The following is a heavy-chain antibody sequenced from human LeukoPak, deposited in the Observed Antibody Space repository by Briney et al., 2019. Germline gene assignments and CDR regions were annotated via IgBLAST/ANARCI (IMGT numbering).Heavy chain of an antibody. CDR3: VTPIGDSXTSEX. CDR2: IDHRGST. D-gene: IGHD6-13*01. J-gene: IGHJ4*02. V-gene: IGHV4-34*08. Sequence: GSLKLSCAASGFTFSSYAMSWVRQAPGKGLEWIGEIDHRGSTNYNPSLKSRVTISVDTSKNQFSLRLSSVTTADTAVYYCVTPIGDSXTSEXXGQGTLVTVSS. CDR1: GFTFSSYA.